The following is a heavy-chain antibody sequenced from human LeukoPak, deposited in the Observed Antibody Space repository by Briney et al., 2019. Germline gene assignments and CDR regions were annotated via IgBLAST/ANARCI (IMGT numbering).Heavy chain of an antibody. Sequence: GGSLRLSCTTSGLTFTSHGFHWLRQVVGKRLEWVAFVRNDGSDTYHANSVKGRFSISRDDSKNTLYLQMNSLRAEDTAIYYCARDRGKDYFDSWGQGTQVIVS. CDR3: ARDRGKDYFDS. CDR1: GLTFTSHG. J-gene: IGHJ4*02. CDR2: VRNDGSDT. D-gene: IGHD4-23*01. V-gene: IGHV3-30*02.